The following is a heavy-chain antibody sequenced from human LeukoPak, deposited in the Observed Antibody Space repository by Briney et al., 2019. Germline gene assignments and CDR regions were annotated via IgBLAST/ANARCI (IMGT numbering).Heavy chain of an antibody. J-gene: IGHJ4*02. CDR2: IRYDGTNK. V-gene: IGHV3-30*02. D-gene: IGHD2-21*02. Sequence: GGSLRLSCAASGFKFSDYAMHWVRQAPDKGLEWVTFIRYDGTNKYYTDSVRGRFTVSRDNSKNTLYLLINSLRAEDTALYYCAKDTFVVVTEFHYWGLGTLVTVSS. CDR1: GFKFSDYA. CDR3: AKDTFVVVTEFHY.